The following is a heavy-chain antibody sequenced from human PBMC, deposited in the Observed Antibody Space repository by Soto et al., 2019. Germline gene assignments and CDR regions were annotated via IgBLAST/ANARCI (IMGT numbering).Heavy chain of an antibody. CDR1: GASISSYY. V-gene: IGHV4-59*01. CDR2: MHHTQGT. CDR3: ARVPFVGYFDWLDP. D-gene: IGHD3-9*01. J-gene: IGHJ5*02. Sequence: ETLSLTCSVSGASISSYYWTWIRQPPGGGLEWIGYMHHTQGTNDNPSLRGRVRMSIDTSMNQFSLRLTSVTAADTAVYYCARVPFVGYFDWLDPWGHGTLVTVSS.